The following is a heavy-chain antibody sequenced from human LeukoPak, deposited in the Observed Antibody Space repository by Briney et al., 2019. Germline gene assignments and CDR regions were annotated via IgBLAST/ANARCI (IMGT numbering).Heavy chain of an antibody. CDR3: ARIGVRYSRGWFDY. J-gene: IGHJ4*02. CDR1: GYSFRNYW. D-gene: IGHD6-19*01. CDR2: IYPGDSDT. Sequence: AESQVISCKGSGYSFRNYWIGWVRQMPGKSLEWMGIIYPGDSDTKYSPSFQGQVTISADKSISTAYLQWSSLKASDTAIYYCARIGVRYSRGWFDYWGQGTLHPVPS. V-gene: IGHV5-51*01.